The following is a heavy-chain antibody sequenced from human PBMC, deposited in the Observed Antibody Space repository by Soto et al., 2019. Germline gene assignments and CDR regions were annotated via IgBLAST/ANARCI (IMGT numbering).Heavy chain of an antibody. Sequence: PGGSLRLSCAASGFTFSSYAMSWVRQAPGKGLEWVSAISGSGGSTYYAGSVKGRFTISRDNSKNTLYLQMNSLRAEDTAVYYCAKPKDQQLVVNWFDPWGQGTLVTVSS. V-gene: IGHV3-23*01. CDR1: GFTFSSYA. D-gene: IGHD6-13*01. J-gene: IGHJ5*02. CDR3: AKPKDQQLVVNWFDP. CDR2: ISGSGGST.